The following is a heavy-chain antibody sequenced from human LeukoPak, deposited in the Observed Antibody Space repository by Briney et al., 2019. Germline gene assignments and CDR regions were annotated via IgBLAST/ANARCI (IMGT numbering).Heavy chain of an antibody. CDR3: AKDTYYYDSSGSTFDY. J-gene: IGHJ4*02. CDR1: GFTFSSYA. V-gene: IGHV3-23*01. CDR2: NSGSGGST. D-gene: IGHD3-22*01. Sequence: GGSLRLSCAASGFTFSSYAMSWVRQAPGKGLEWVSANSGSGGSTYYADSVKGRFTISRDNSKNTLYLQMNSLRAEDTAVYYCAKDTYYYDSSGSTFDYWGQGTLVTVSS.